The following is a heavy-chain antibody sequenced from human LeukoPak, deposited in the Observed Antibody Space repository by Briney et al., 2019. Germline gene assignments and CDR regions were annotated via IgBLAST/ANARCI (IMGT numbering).Heavy chain of an antibody. CDR1: GFTFSNYW. V-gene: IGHV3-74*03. J-gene: IGHJ3*01. CDR3: ARGLTIFGVVNDAFDF. CDR2: INSDGSST. D-gene: IGHD3-3*01. Sequence: GGSLRLSCAASGFTFSNYWMHWVRHAPGKGLVWVSLINSDGSSTMYADSVKGRFTISRDNAKNTLYLQMNSLRAEDTAVYYCARGLTIFGVVNDAFDFWGQGTMVTVSS.